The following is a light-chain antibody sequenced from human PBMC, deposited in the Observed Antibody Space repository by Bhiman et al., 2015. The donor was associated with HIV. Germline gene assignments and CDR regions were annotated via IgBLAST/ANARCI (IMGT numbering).Light chain of an antibody. CDR3: SSLTSSITYV. Sequence: QSALTQPASVSGSPGQSITISCTGTSSDVGTYNLVSWYQQHPGKAPKLMIYEVTKRPSGVSNRFSGSKSDNTASLTISGLQAEDEADYYCSSLTSSITYVFGTGTKVTVL. J-gene: IGLJ1*01. CDR2: EVT. CDR1: SSDVGTYNL. V-gene: IGLV2-14*02.